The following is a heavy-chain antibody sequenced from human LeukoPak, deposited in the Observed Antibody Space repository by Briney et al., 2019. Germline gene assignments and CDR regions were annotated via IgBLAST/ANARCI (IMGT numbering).Heavy chain of an antibody. CDR1: GFTFSSYG. J-gene: IGHJ5*02. D-gene: IGHD2-2*01. CDR2: IWYDGSNK. CDR3: AREAGSTPINWFDP. V-gene: IGHV3-33*01. Sequence: GGSLRLSCAASGFTFSSYGMHWVRQAPGKGLEWVAVIWYDGSNKYYADSVKGRFTISRDNSKNTLYLQMNGLRAEDTAVYYCAREAGSTPINWFDPWGQGTLVTVSS.